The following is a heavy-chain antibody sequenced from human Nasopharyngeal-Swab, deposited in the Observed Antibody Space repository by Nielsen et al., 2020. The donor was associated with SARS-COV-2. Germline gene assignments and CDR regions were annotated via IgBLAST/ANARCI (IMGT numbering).Heavy chain of an antibody. D-gene: IGHD6-13*01. CDR3: VRSSSWYYFDY. J-gene: IGHJ4*02. Sequence: SKTLSLTCTVSGDSIAYSTFYWGWIRQPPGKGLEWIVNIYYNGNTYQNPSLKSRLTISVDKSKNQFSLQLSSVTAADTAVYYCVRSSSWYYFDYWAQGTQVTVSS. CDR1: GDSIAYSTFY. CDR2: IYYNGNT. V-gene: IGHV4-39*01.